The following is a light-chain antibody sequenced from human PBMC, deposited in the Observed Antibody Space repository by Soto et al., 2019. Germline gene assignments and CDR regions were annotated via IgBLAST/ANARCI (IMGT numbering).Light chain of an antibody. CDR1: SSNIGSNT. Sequence: QSVLTQPPSASGTPGQRVPISCSGSSSNIGSNTVNWYQQLPGTAPKLLIYSNNQRPSEVPDRFSGSKSGTSASLAISGLQSEDEADYYCAAWDDSLNGPVFGGGTKLTVL. J-gene: IGLJ3*02. CDR2: SNN. CDR3: AAWDDSLNGPV. V-gene: IGLV1-44*01.